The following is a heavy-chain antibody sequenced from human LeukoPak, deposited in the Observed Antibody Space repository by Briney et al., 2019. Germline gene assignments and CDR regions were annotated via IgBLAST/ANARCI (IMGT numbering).Heavy chain of an antibody. Sequence: SETLSLTCTVSGVSISSHYWSWIRQPPGKGLEWIGYIYYSGSTNYNPSLKSRVTISVDTSKNQFSLKLSSVTAADTAVYYCARGRYYDSSGLNFDYWGQGTLVTVSS. D-gene: IGHD3-22*01. V-gene: IGHV4-59*11. J-gene: IGHJ4*02. CDR3: ARGRYYDSSGLNFDY. CDR1: GVSISSHY. CDR2: IYYSGST.